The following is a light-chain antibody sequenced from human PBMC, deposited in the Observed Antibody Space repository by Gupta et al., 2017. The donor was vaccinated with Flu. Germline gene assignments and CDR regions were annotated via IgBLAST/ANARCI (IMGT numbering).Light chain of an antibody. Sequence: QSVLMQPPSVSGAPGQRATIVCTGSTSNIGAGYDVHWYQQFPGAAPKVLIFDTTSRPSGVPERFSATKSGTSASLAITGLQAEDEADYYCQSYDSNLSGRIFGAGTKVTV. CDR1: TSNIGAGYD. J-gene: IGLJ2*01. CDR3: QSYDSNLSGRI. V-gene: IGLV1-40*01. CDR2: DTT.